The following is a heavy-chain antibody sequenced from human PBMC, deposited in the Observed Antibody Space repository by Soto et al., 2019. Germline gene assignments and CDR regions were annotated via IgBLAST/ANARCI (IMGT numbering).Heavy chain of an antibody. V-gene: IGHV3-33*01. CDR3: ARDDEYSGNGMDV. CDR2: LLNDGSNR. Sequence: QVQLVESGGGVVQPGRSLRLSCVASGFTFSNYGMHWVRQAPGKGLEWVAVLLNDGSNRYHADSVKDRFTISRDNSKNMLYLQMNSLRAEDPAVYYCARDDEYSGNGMDVWGQGTTVTVS. J-gene: IGHJ6*02. CDR1: GFTFSNYG. D-gene: IGHD3-10*01.